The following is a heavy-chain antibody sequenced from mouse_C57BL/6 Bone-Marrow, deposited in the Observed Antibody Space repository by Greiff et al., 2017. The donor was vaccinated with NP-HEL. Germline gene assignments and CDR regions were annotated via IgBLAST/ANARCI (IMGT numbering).Heavy chain of an antibody. CDR2: IDPENGAT. J-gene: IGHJ4*01. Sequence: EVQLQESGAELVRPGASVKLSCTASGFNIKDDYMHWVQQRPEQSLEWIGWIDPENGATEYASKFQGKATITADTSSNTAYLQLSSLTSEDTAVYYCTTPLREEMGSMDYWGQGTSVTVSS. CDR3: TTPLREEMGSMDY. CDR1: GFNIKDDY. V-gene: IGHV14-4*01. D-gene: IGHD4-1*01.